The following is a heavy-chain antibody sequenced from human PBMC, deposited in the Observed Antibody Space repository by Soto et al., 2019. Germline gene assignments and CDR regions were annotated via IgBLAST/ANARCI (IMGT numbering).Heavy chain of an antibody. CDR2: IYYSGST. CDR3: ASSWYSSGWGWFDP. D-gene: IGHD6-19*01. Sequence: SETLSLTCTVSGGSISSYYWSWIRQPPGKGLEWIGYIYYSGSTNYNPSLKSRVTISVDTSKNQFSLKLSSVTAADTAVYYCASSWYSSGWGWFDPWGQGTLVTVSS. V-gene: IGHV4-59*01. J-gene: IGHJ5*02. CDR1: GGSISSYY.